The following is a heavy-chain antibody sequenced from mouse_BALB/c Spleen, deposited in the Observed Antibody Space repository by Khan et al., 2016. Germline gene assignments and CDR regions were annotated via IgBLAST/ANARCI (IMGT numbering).Heavy chain of an antibody. D-gene: IGHD1-2*01. J-gene: IGHJ2*01. Sequence: EVQLQESGPGLVKPSQSLSLTCTVTGYSITSGYGWNWIRQFLGNKLEWMGYISYSGSTNYNPSLKSRISITRDTSKKQFFLQLNSVTTENTATYYCARTARIKYWGQGTTLTVSS. CDR3: ARTARIKY. V-gene: IGHV3-2*02. CDR2: ISYSGST. CDR1: GYSITSGYG.